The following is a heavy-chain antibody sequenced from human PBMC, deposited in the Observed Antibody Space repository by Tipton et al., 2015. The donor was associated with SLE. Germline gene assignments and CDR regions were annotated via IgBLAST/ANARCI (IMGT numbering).Heavy chain of an antibody. CDR1: GFTFSSYG. CDR2: IWYDGSNK. CDR3: AKDLLGTGTLRD. D-gene: IGHD1-1*01. V-gene: IGHV3-33*06. J-gene: IGHJ4*02. Sequence: SLRLSCAASGFTFSSYGMHWVRQAPGKGLEWVAVIWYDGSNKYYANSVKGRFTISRDNSKNTLYLQMNSLRAEDTAVYCCAKDLLGTGTLRDWGQGTLVTVSS.